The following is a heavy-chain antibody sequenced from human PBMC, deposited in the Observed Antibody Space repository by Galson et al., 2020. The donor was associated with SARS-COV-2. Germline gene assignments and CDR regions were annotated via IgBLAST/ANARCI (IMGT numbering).Heavy chain of an antibody. Sequence: ASVKVSCKASGYAFNNKGISWVRQAPGQGLEWMGWISGYNGNRKYAQKFQDRVILTTDASTSTAYMEVRSLRPDDSAVYYCARDPRFSGSGYRGENGFDIWGQGTRVTVSS. J-gene: IGHJ3*02. CDR1: GYAFNNKG. V-gene: IGHV1-18*01. CDR3: ARDPRFSGSGYRGENGFDI. CDR2: ISGYNGNR. D-gene: IGHD6-13*01.